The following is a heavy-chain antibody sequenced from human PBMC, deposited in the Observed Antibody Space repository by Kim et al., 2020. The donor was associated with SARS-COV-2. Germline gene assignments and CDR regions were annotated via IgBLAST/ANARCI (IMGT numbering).Heavy chain of an antibody. V-gene: IGHV1-2*04. CDR2: INPNSGGT. Sequence: ASVKVSCKASGYTFTGYYMHWVRQAPGQGLEWMGWINPNSGGTNYAQKFQGWVTMTRDTSISTAYMELSRLRSDDTAVYYCARDGTHSYYDSPGDAFDIWGQGTMVTVSS. J-gene: IGHJ3*02. D-gene: IGHD3-22*01. CDR3: ARDGTHSYYDSPGDAFDI. CDR1: GYTFTGYY.